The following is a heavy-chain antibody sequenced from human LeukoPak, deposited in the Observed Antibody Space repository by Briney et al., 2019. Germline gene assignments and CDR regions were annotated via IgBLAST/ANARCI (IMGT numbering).Heavy chain of an antibody. CDR2: ISYDGSSK. CDR1: GFTFSSYA. V-gene: IGHV3-30*04. J-gene: IGHJ4*02. D-gene: IGHD6-13*01. Sequence: GGSLRLSCAASGFTFSSYAMHWVRQAPGKGLEWVAVISYDGSSKYYADSVKGRFTISRDNSKNTLYLQMNSLRAEDTAVYYCARVAAAAAYYFDYWGQGTLVTVSS. CDR3: ARVAAAAAYYFDY.